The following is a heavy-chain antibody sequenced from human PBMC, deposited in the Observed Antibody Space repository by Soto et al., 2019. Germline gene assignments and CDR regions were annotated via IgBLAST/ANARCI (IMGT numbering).Heavy chain of an antibody. D-gene: IGHD3-22*01. J-gene: IGHJ5*02. V-gene: IGHV3-23*01. CDR2: ISGSGGST. Sequence: GGSLRLSCAVSGFTFSSYVMSWVRQAPGKGLEWVSAISGSGGSTYYADSVKGRFTISRDNSKNTLYLQMNSLRADDTAVYYCAKVGYYDSSGHNWFDPWGQGTVVTVS. CDR3: AKVGYYDSSGHNWFDP. CDR1: GFTFSSYV.